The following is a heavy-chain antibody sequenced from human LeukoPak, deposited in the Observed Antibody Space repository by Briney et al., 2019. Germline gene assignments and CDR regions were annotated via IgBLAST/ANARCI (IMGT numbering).Heavy chain of an antibody. Sequence: GGSLRLSCAASGFTFSSYAMSWVRQAPGKGLEWVSGISGSGGSTYYADSVKGRFTISRDNSKNTLYLQMNSLRAEDTAVYYCAKGTSRITMVRVYGMDVWGQGTTVIVSS. D-gene: IGHD3-10*01. CDR1: GFTFSSYA. J-gene: IGHJ6*02. CDR2: ISGSGGST. CDR3: AKGTSRITMVRVYGMDV. V-gene: IGHV3-23*01.